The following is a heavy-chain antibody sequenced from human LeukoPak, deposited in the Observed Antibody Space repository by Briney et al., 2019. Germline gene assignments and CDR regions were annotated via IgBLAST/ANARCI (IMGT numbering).Heavy chain of an antibody. CDR3: AKDSGDSSGWYLRDI. J-gene: IGHJ6*02. D-gene: IGHD6-19*01. CDR2: ISYDGSNK. Sequence: QPGRSLRLSWAAAGFTFSSYGMGWVSQAPGEGLGWVAVISYDGSNKYYADSVKGRFTISRDNSKNTLYLQMNSLRAEDTAVYYCAKDSGDSSGWYLRDIWGQGTTVIVSS. CDR1: GFTFSSYG. V-gene: IGHV3-30*18.